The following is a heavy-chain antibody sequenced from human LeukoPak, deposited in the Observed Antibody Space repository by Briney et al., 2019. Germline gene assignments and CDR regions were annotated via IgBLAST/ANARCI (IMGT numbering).Heavy chain of an antibody. CDR2: ISGSGANT. J-gene: IGHJ4*02. Sequence: GGSPRLSRAAPGFTFCTYALSWGRQAPGEGLGGGSTISGSGANTYYADSVRGRFTISRDNSKNTLYLHMNSLRAEDTAVYYCAKERAGYTNPYYFDYWGQGTLVTVSS. CDR1: GFTFCTYA. CDR3: AKERAGYTNPYYFDY. V-gene: IGHV3-23*01. D-gene: IGHD3-16*02.